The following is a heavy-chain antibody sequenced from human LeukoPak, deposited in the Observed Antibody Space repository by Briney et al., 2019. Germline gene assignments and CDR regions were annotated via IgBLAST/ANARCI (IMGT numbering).Heavy chain of an antibody. CDR1: GFTFSSYG. V-gene: IGHV3-33*01. J-gene: IGHJ4*02. D-gene: IGHD6-19*01. CDR3: ARGVVGWYLLDY. CDR2: VWYDGSQK. Sequence: PGRSPRLSCAGSGFTFSSYGMHWVRQAPGKGLEWVAVVWYDGSQKYYADSVRGRFSISRDNSKNTQYLQMDSLRVEDTGVYYCARGVVGWYLLDYWGQGTLVAVSS.